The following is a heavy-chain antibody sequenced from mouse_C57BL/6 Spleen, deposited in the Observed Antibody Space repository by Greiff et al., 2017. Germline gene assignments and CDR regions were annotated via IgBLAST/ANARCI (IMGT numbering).Heavy chain of an antibody. Sequence: EVKLMESGGGLVKPGGSLKLSCAASGFTFSSYAMSWVRQTPEKRLEWVATISDGGSYTYYPDNVKGRFTISRDNAKNNLYLQMSHLKSEDTAMYYCARDLDSKYYGSSYGYWGQGTPLTVSS. V-gene: IGHV5-4*01. D-gene: IGHD1-1*01. J-gene: IGHJ2*01. CDR2: ISDGGSYT. CDR1: GFTFSSYA. CDR3: ARDLDSKYYGSSYGY.